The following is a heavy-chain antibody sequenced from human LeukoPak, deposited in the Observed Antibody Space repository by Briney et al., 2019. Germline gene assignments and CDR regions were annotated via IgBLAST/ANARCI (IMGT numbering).Heavy chain of an antibody. J-gene: IGHJ3*02. V-gene: IGHV3-53*01. CDR2: IYSGGST. Sequence: PGGSLRLSCAASGFTVSSNYMSWVRQAPGKGLEWVSVIYSGGSTYYADSVKGRFTISRDNSKNTLYLQMNSLRAEDTAVYYCARGPRWVQHDAFDIWGQGTMVTVSS. D-gene: IGHD5-18*01. CDR3: ARGPRWVQHDAFDI. CDR1: GFTVSSNY.